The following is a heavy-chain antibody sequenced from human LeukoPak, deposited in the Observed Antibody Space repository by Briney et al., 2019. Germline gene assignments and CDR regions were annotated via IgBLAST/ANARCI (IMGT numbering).Heavy chain of an antibody. CDR1: GGSISSYY. CDR2: IYTSGST. V-gene: IGHV4-4*07. CDR3: ARDEPSYGLDV. J-gene: IGHJ6*02. Sequence: SETLSLTCTVSGGSISSYYWSWIRQPAGKGLEWIGRIYTSGSTNYNPSLKSRVTISVDTSKNQFSLKLNSVTAADTAVYYCARDEPSYGLDVWGQGTTVTVSS.